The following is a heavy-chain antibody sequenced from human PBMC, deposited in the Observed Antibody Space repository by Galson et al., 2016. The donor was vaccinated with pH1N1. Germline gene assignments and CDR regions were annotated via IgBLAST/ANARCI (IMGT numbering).Heavy chain of an antibody. Sequence: TLSLTCTVSGGSISSGGYSWSWIRQHPGKGLEWIGYIFYSGSTYYNPSLKSRVTISVDTSKNQFSLKLSSVTAADTAVYYCARGVSVAGTPRLDYWGQGTLVTVSS. CDR1: GGSISSGGYS. V-gene: IGHV4-31*03. CDR2: IFYSGST. J-gene: IGHJ4*02. CDR3: ARGVSVAGTPRLDY. D-gene: IGHD6-19*01.